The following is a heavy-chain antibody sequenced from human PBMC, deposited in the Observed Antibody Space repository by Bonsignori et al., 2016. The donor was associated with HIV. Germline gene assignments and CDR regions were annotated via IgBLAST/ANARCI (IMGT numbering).Heavy chain of an antibody. CDR2: INHSGST. CDR3: ATLWILGPNRAFDI. J-gene: IGHJ3*02. V-gene: IGHV4-34*01. Sequence: WIRQPPGKGLEWIGEINHSGSTNYNPSLKSRVTISVDTSKNQFSLKLSSVTAADTAVYYCATLWILGPNRAFDIWGQGTMVTVSS. D-gene: IGHD2-2*03.